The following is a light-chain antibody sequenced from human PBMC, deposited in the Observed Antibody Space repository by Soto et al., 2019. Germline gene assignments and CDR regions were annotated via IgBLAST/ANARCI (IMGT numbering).Light chain of an antibody. Sequence: QSVLTQPPSVSGAPGQKVTISCSGSSTNIGNNYVSWYQHLPGTAPKLLIYDNSERPSGIPDRFSGSKSGTSATLDITGLRTGDEADYYCGTWDSSLSAGIFGGGTKVTVL. V-gene: IGLV1-51*01. CDR3: GTWDSSLSAGI. CDR1: STNIGNNY. J-gene: IGLJ2*01. CDR2: DNS.